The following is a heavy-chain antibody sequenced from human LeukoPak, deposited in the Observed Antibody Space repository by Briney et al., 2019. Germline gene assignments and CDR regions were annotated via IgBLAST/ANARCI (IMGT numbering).Heavy chain of an antibody. CDR2: INPSGGST. Sequence: GASVKVSCKASGYTFTSYYMHWVRQAPGQGLEWMGIINPSGGSTSYAQKFQGRVTITTDESTSTAYMELSSLRSEDTAVYYCARGGPFWYCTNGVCSFDYWGQGTLVTVSS. CDR1: GYTFTSYY. V-gene: IGHV1-46*01. D-gene: IGHD2-8*01. CDR3: ARGGPFWYCTNGVCSFDY. J-gene: IGHJ4*02.